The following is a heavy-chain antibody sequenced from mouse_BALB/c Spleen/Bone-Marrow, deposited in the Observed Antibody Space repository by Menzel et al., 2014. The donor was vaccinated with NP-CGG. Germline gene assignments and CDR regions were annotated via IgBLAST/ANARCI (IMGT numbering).Heavy chain of an antibody. V-gene: IGHV5-6-3*01. CDR2: INSNGGST. Sequence: DVVLVESGGGLVQPGGSLKLSCAASGFTFSSYGMSWVRQTPDKRLELVATINSNGGSTYYPDSVKGRFTISRDNAKNTLYLQMSSLKSEDTAMYYCARDSNDYWGQGTTLTVSS. CDR1: GFTFSSYG. J-gene: IGHJ2*01. CDR3: ARDSNDY.